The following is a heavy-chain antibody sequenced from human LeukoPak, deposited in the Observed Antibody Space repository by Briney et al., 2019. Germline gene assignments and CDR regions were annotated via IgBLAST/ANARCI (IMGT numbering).Heavy chain of an antibody. CDR2: IYHDGST. V-gene: IGHV4-4*02. J-gene: IGHJ4*02. Sequence: SSETLSLTCAVSGGSISSNNWWIWVRQSPEKGLEWIGEIYHDGSTNYNPSLKSRVTISMDKSKNQLSLKLNFVTAADTAVYYCARDRGGYTYSHDYWGQGTLVTVSS. D-gene: IGHD5-18*01. CDR1: GGSISSNNW. CDR3: ARDRGGYTYSHDY.